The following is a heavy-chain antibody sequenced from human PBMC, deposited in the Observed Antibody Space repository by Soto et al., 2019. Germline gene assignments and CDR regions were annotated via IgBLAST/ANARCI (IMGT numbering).Heavy chain of an antibody. CDR3: ARDTYYDFWSGYFYFDY. Sequence: SETLSLTCTVSGGSISSSSYYWGWIRQPPGKGLEWIGEINHSGSTNYNPSLKSRVTISVDTSKNQFSLKLSSVTAADTAVYYCARDTYYDFWSGYFYFDYWGQGTLVTVSS. CDR2: INHSGST. J-gene: IGHJ4*02. D-gene: IGHD3-3*01. V-gene: IGHV4-39*07. CDR1: GGSISSSSYY.